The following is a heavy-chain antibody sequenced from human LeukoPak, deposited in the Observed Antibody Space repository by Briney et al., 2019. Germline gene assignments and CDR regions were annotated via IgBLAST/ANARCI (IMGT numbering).Heavy chain of an antibody. CDR1: GGSFSGYY. J-gene: IGHJ6*02. CDR3: ARATRDQLLWNYYGMDV. CDR2: INHSGST. Sequence: PSETLSLTCAVYGGSFSGYYWSWIRQPPGKGLEWIGEINHSGSTNYNPSLKSRVTISVDTSKNQFSLKLSSVTAADTAVYYCARATRDQLLWNYYGMDVWGQGTTVTVSS. V-gene: IGHV4-34*01. D-gene: IGHD2-2*01.